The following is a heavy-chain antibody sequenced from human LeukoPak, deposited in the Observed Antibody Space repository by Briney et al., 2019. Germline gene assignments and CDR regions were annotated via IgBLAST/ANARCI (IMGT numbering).Heavy chain of an antibody. V-gene: IGHV3-30*18. CDR3: AKDLGYDSSGYFDY. CDR2: ISYDGSNK. J-gene: IGHJ4*02. Sequence: GGSLRLSCAASGFNFSSYGMHWVRQAPGKGLEWVAVISYDGSNKYYADSVKGRFTISRDNSKNTLYLQMNSLRAEDTAVYYCAKDLGYDSSGYFDYWGQGTLVTVSS. D-gene: IGHD3-22*01. CDR1: GFNFSSYG.